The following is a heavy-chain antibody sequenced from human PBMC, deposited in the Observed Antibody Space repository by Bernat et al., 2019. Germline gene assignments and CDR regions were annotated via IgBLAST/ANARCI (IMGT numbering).Heavy chain of an antibody. V-gene: IGHV4-34*01. D-gene: IGHD4-17*01. Sequence: QVQLQQWGAGLLKPSETLSLTCAVYGGSFSGYYWSWIHQPPGKGLEWIGEINHSGSTNYNPSLKSRVTISVDTSKNQFSLKLSSVTAADTAVYYCARGYGDYGGRVYFDLWGRGTLVTVSS. CDR1: GGSFSGYY. J-gene: IGHJ2*01. CDR2: INHSGST. CDR3: ARGYGDYGGRVYFDL.